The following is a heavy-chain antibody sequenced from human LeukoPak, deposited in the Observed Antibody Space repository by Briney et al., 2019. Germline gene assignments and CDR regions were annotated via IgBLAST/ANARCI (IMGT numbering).Heavy chain of an antibody. Sequence: PGGSLRLSCAASGFTFDDYAMHWVRQAPGKGLEWVSGISSSSSYIYYADSVKGRFTISRDNAKNSLYLQMNSLRAEDTAVYYCAIACQRGLQFMFKRTDLYYFDFWGQGTLVTVSS. CDR2: ISSSSSYI. D-gene: IGHD5-24*01. V-gene: IGHV3-21*01. CDR1: GFTFDDYA. J-gene: IGHJ4*02. CDR3: AIACQRGLQFMFKRTDLYYFDF.